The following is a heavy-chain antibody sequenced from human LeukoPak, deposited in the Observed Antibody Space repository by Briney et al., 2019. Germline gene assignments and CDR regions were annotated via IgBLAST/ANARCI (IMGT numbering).Heavy chain of an antibody. CDR1: GFTFSSFW. J-gene: IGHJ4*02. D-gene: IGHD6-13*01. CDR2: IKQDGSEK. CDR3: AREGRLAGADY. Sequence: GGSLRLSCAASGFTFSSFWMSWVRQAPGKGLEWVANIKQDGSEKYYVDSVKGRFTISRDNARKSLYLQLNSVRAEDTAVYYCAREGRLAGADYWGQGTLVTVSS. V-gene: IGHV3-7*01.